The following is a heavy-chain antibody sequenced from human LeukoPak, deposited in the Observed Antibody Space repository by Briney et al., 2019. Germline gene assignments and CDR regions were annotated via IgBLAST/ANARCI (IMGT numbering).Heavy chain of an antibody. CDR2: IYYSGST. CDR1: GCSVSSSFYY. J-gene: IGHJ4*02. Sequence: SETLSLTCTVSGCSVSSSFYYWGWLRQPPGKGLEWIGTIYYSGSTDYNPSLKSRLTMLVDMSKNQFSLNLSSVTAADTAVYYCARVSSGHLFDYWGQGTLVTVSS. V-gene: IGHV4-39*01. CDR3: ARVSSGHLFDY. D-gene: IGHD6-19*01.